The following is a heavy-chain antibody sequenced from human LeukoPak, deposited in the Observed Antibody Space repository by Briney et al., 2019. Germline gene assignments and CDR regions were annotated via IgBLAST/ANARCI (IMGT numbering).Heavy chain of an antibody. CDR1: GGSISSRSYY. Sequence: PSETLSLTCTVSGGSISSRSYYWGWIRQPPGKGLEWIGSIYYSGSTYYNPSLKSRVTISVDTSKNQFSLKLSSVTAADTAVYYCARLNKNDSGSYRFGKKKRGYMDVWGKGTTVTISS. D-gene: IGHD3-10*01. CDR3: ARLNKNDSGSYRFGKKKRGYMDV. J-gene: IGHJ6*03. V-gene: IGHV4-39*07. CDR2: IYYSGST.